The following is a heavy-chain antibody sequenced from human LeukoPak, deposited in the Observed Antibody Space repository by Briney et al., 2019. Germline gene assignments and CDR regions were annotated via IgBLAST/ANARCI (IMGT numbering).Heavy chain of an antibody. J-gene: IGHJ4*02. V-gene: IGHV3-30-3*01. CDR1: GFTFSSYA. CDR3: ARVDRYYFDY. Sequence: GGSLRLSCAASGFTFSSYAMHWVRQAPGKGLEWVAVISYDGSNKYYADSVKGRFTISRDNSKNTLYLQMNSLRAEDTAVYYCARVDRYYFDYWGQGTLVTVSS. CDR2: ISYDGSNK.